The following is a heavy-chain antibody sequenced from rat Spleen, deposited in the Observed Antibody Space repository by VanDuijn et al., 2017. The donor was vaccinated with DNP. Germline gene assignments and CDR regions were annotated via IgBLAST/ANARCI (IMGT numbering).Heavy chain of an antibody. V-gene: IGHV4-2*01. CDR3: AKGPNFGGWSDYFDY. J-gene: IGHJ2*01. Sequence: EVKLVESGGGLVQPGRSLKLSCAASGFNFNDHWMGWVRQAPGKGLEWIGQINKDSCTINYIPSLKDKFTISRDKAQNTLYRQMNKLGSEDTGIDYCAKGPNFGGWSDYFDYWGQGVIVTVSS. CDR2: INKDSCTI. CDR1: GFNFNDHW. D-gene: IGHD1-11*01.